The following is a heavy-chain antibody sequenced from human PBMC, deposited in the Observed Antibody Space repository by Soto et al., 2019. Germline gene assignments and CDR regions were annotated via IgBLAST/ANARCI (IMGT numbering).Heavy chain of an antibody. CDR3: ARDLCSSTSCYEDTESTYGMDV. CDR2: ISSSSSYI. J-gene: IGHJ6*02. CDR1: GFTFSSYS. D-gene: IGHD2-2*01. V-gene: IGHV3-21*01. Sequence: GGSLRLSCAASGFTFSSYSMNWVRQAPGKGLEWVSSISSSSSYIYYADSVKGRFTISRDNAKNSLYLQMKSLRAEDTAVYYCARDLCSSTSCYEDTESTYGMDVWGQGTTVTVSS.